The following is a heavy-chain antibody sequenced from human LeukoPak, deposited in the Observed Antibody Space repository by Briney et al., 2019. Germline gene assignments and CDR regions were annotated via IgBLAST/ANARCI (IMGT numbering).Heavy chain of an antibody. CDR3: ARGPRPAVTTIPSPIDY. V-gene: IGHV1-69*05. J-gene: IGHJ4*02. CDR1: GGTFSSYA. D-gene: IGHD4-17*01. Sequence: GASVKVSCKASGGTFSSYAISWVRQAPGQGLEWMGRITPIFGTANYAQKFQGRVTITTDESTSTAYMELSSLGSEDTAVYYCARGPRPAVTTIPSPIDYWGQGTLVTVSS. CDR2: ITPIFGTA.